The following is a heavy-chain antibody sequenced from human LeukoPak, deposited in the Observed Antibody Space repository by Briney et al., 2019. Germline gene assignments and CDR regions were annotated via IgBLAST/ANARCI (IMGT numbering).Heavy chain of an antibody. J-gene: IGHJ4*02. Sequence: GGSLRLSCAGSGFTISSYGMSWVRQAPGKGLEWVSAISGSGGDTYYADSVKGRFTISRDNSKNTLYMQMNSLGAEDTAVYYCAKGTNYYGSGSFIDYWGQGTLVTVSS. V-gene: IGHV3-23*01. CDR2: ISGSGGDT. CDR1: GFTISSYG. D-gene: IGHD3-10*01. CDR3: AKGTNYYGSGSFIDY.